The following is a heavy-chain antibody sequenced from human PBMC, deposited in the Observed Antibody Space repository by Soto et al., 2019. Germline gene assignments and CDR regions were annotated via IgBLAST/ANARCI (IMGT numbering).Heavy chain of an antibody. CDR2: INPSGGST. CDR3: ARAYYYDSSGYPGGFDY. Sequence: GASVKVSCKASGYTFTSYYMHWARQAPGQGLEWMGIINPSGGSTSYAQKFQGRVTMTRDTSTSTVYMELSSLRSEDTAVYYCARAYYYDSSGYPGGFDYWGQGTLVTVS. CDR1: GYTFTSYY. V-gene: IGHV1-46*01. J-gene: IGHJ4*02. D-gene: IGHD3-22*01.